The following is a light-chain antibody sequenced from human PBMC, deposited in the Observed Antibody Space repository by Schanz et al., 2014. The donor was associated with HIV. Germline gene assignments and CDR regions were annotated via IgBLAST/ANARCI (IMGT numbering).Light chain of an antibody. Sequence: QSALTQPAFVSGSPGQSITISCTGTNSDIGGFNFVSWYRQHPGKAPNLMIYDVTHRPSGISSRFSGSKSGNTASLTISGLQAEDEADYYCSSYVGTNNVLFGGGTKLTVL. CDR3: SSYVGTNNVL. CDR2: DVT. V-gene: IGLV2-14*01. CDR1: NSDIGGFNF. J-gene: IGLJ2*01.